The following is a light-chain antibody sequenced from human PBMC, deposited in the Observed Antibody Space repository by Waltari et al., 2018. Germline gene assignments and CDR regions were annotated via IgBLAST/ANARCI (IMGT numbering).Light chain of an antibody. CDR2: GAS. Sequence: IVLTQSPATLSFSPGQRTTPSCRTSQSVNRLLAWYQQMPGQAPRLLIYGASTRATGIPARFSGSGSGTDFTLTISGLDPDDLAVYYCQQRSTWPLTFGGGTRVQIK. J-gene: IGKJ4*01. CDR3: QQRSTWPLT. CDR1: QSVNRL. V-gene: IGKV3-11*01.